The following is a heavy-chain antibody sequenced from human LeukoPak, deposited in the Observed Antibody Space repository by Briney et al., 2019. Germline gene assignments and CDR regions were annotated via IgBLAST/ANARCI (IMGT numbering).Heavy chain of an antibody. D-gene: IGHD4-17*01. Sequence: GGSLRLSCAASGFTFSSDGMHWVRQAPGKGLGWVAVISYDGSNKYYADSVKGRFTISRDNSTNTLYLQMNSLRAEDTAVYYCAKGESRFPYGDYDPAGDYWGQGTLVTVSS. CDR2: ISYDGSNK. CDR1: GFTFSSDG. V-gene: IGHV3-30*18. CDR3: AKGESRFPYGDYDPAGDY. J-gene: IGHJ4*02.